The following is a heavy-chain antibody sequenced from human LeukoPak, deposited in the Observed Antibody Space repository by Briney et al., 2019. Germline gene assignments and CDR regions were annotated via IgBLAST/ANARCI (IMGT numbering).Heavy chain of an antibody. V-gene: IGHV3-43*02. CDR1: GFTFHDYA. D-gene: IGHD1-14*01. Sequence: GGSLRLSCAASGFTFHDYAMHWVRQAPGKGLEWVSLISGDGVNTYYADSVKGRFTISRDNSKSSLYLQMNSLRTEDTALYYCAKSQLTDFYYYGVDVWGQGTTVTVSS. CDR2: ISGDGVNT. J-gene: IGHJ6*02. CDR3: AKSQLTDFYYYGVDV.